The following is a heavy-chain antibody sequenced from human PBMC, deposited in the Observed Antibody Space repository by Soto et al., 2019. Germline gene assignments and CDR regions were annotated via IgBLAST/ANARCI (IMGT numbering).Heavy chain of an antibody. Sequence: TLNLTCAVSGGSISSGGHSWSWFRQPPGKGLEWIGYIYYSGSTYYNPSLKSRVTISVDTSKNQFSLKLSSVTAAGTAVYYCARDRYCSGGSCYKSRLGAFDIWGQGTMVTVSS. CDR1: GGSISSGGHS. CDR2: IYYSGST. V-gene: IGHV4-30-2*05. J-gene: IGHJ3*02. D-gene: IGHD2-15*01. CDR3: ARDRYCSGGSCYKSRLGAFDI.